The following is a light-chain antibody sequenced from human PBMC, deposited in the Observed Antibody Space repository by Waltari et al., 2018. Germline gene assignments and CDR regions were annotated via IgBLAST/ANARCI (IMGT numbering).Light chain of an antibody. V-gene: IGLV2-14*03. J-gene: IGLJ3*02. Sequence: QSALTQPASVSGSPGQSITIPCTGTSRDVDGYDYVPWYQQHSGKAPKLIIFNVKNRPSGVSTRFSGSKSGNTASLTISGLQAEDEAHYYCNSYTSSASRVFGGGTKLTVL. CDR2: NVK. CDR1: SRDVDGYDY. CDR3: NSYTSSASRV.